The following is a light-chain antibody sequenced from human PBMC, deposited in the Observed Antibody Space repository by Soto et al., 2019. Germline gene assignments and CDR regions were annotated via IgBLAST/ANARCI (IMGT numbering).Light chain of an antibody. Sequence: QSALTQPASVSGSPGQSITISCTGTSSDVGGYNYVSWYQQHPGKAPKLMIYDVSNRPSGVSNRFSGSKSGNTASLTISGLQAEDEADYYCSSYTSSRTRHVVFGGGTKLTVL. J-gene: IGLJ2*01. CDR1: SSDVGGYNY. V-gene: IGLV2-14*01. CDR2: DVS. CDR3: SSYTSSRTRHVV.